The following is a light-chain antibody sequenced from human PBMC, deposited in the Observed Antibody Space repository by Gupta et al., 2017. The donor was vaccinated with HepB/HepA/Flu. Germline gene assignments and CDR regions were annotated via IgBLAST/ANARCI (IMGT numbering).Light chain of an antibody. J-gene: IGKJ4*01. Sequence: EIVMTQSPDTLSVSPGERATLSCRASQRISSNLAWYQKKPGQAPRLLMYGASTRANGIPARFSGSGSGTEFTLTSSSRQSEDFAVYYWQQDNTLITFGRGTKVEIK. CDR3: QQDNTLIT. CDR1: QRISSN. CDR2: GAS. V-gene: IGKV3-15*01.